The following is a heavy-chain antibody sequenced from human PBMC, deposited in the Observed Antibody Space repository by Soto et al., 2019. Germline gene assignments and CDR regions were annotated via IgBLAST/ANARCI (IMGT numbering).Heavy chain of an antibody. Sequence: ASVKVSCKASGYTFTSYGISWVRQAPGQGLEWMGWISAYNGNTNYAQKLQGRVTMTTDTSTSTAYMELRSLRSDDTAVYYCARDGRDTAMVFYYYYGMDVWGQGTTVTVSS. J-gene: IGHJ6*02. CDR2: ISAYNGNT. CDR3: ARDGRDTAMVFYYYYGMDV. D-gene: IGHD5-18*01. V-gene: IGHV1-18*01. CDR1: GYTFTSYG.